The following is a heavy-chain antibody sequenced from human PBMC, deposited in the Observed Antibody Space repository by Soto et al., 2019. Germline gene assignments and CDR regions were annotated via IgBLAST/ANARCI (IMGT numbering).Heavy chain of an antibody. CDR1: GGSISSGDYY. J-gene: IGHJ5*02. V-gene: IGHV4-30-4*01. D-gene: IGHD1-1*01. CDR2: IYYSGST. CDR3: ARDGDWNGRFDT. Sequence: QVQLQESGPGLVKPSQTLSLTCTVSGGSISSGDYYWNWIRQPPGKGLEWIGYIYYSGSTYYNPSLKSRITISVDTSKNQFSLKLSSVTAADTAVYYCARDGDWNGRFDTWGQGTLVTVSS.